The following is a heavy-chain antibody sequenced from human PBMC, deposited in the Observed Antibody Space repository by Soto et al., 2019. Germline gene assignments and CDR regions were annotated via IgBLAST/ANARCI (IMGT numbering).Heavy chain of an antibody. D-gene: IGHD7-27*01. CDR1: GDSITSNSYF. Sequence: SETLSLTCTVSGDSITSNSYFWAWIRQPPGKGLEWIGYIYYSGSTDYDPSLKSRVTISVDTSKNQFSLKLSSVTAADTAVYYCARRWGTYFDFWGQGTLVTVSS. CDR2: IYYSGST. CDR3: ARRWGTYFDF. J-gene: IGHJ4*02. V-gene: IGHV4-61*05.